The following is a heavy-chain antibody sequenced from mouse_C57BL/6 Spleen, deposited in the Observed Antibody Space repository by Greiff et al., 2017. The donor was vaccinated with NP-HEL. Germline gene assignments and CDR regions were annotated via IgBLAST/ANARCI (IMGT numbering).Heavy chain of an antibody. Sequence: QVQLQQPGAELVRPGSSVKLSCKASGYTFTSYWMHWVKQRPIQGLEWIGNIDPSDSETHYNQKFKDKATLTVDKSSSTAYMQLSSLTSEDSAVYYCARVGGDYGWYFDVWGTGTTVTVSS. D-gene: IGHD2-4*01. J-gene: IGHJ1*03. V-gene: IGHV1-52*01. CDR3: ARVGGDYGWYFDV. CDR2: IDPSDSET. CDR1: GYTFTSYW.